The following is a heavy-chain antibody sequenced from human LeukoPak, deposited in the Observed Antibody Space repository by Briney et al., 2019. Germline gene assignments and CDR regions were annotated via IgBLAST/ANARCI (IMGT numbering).Heavy chain of an antibody. CDR1: GFTFSSYS. D-gene: IGHD6-13*01. CDR3: ARGNAAARGFDY. CDR2: ISSSSSYI. J-gene: IGHJ4*02. V-gene: IGHV3-21*01. Sequence: PGGSLRLSCAASGFTFSSYSMNWVRQAPGKGLEWVSSISSSSSYIYYADLVKGRFTISRDNAKNSLYLQMNSLRAEDTAVYYCARGNAAARGFDYWGQGTLVTVSS.